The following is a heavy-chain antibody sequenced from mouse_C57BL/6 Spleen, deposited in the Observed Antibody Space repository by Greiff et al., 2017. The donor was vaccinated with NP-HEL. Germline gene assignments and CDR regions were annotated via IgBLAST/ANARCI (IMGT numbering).Heavy chain of an antibody. Sequence: VQLKESEGGLVQPGSSMKLSCTASGFTFSDYYMAWVRQVPEKGLEWVANINYDGSSTYYLDSLKSRFIISRDNAKNILYLQMSSLKSEDTATYYCAREDGNSYAMDYWGQGTSVTVSS. CDR3: AREDGNSYAMDY. CDR2: INYDGSST. D-gene: IGHD2-1*01. CDR1: GFTFSDYY. V-gene: IGHV5-16*01. J-gene: IGHJ4*01.